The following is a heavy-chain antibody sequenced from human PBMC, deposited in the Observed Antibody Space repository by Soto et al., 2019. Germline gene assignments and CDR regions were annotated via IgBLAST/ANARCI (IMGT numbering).Heavy chain of an antibody. CDR1: GFTFSSYG. V-gene: IGHV3-33*01. D-gene: IGHD5-12*01. J-gene: IGHJ4*02. CDR2: IWYDGGNK. CDR3: ARVEMATMNFDY. Sequence: GGSLRLSCAACGFTFSSYGMHWVRQAPGKGLEWVAVIWYDGGNKYYADSVKGRFTISRDNSKNTLYLQMNSLRAEDTAVYYCARVEMATMNFDYWGQGTLVTVSS.